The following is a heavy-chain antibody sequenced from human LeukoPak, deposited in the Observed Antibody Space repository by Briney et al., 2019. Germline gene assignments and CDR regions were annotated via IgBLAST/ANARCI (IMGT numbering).Heavy chain of an antibody. J-gene: IGHJ6*02. V-gene: IGHV3-30-3*01. CDR2: ISYDGSNT. D-gene: IGHD3-10*01. CDR1: GFTFSTYA. CDR3: AKASPGMGHYYGMDV. Sequence: GGSLRLSCAASGFTFSTYAMHWVRQAPGKGLEWVAVISYDGSNTYSADSVKGRFTISRDNSKNTLYLQMNSLRAEDTAVYYCAKASPGMGHYYGMDVWGQGTTVTVSS.